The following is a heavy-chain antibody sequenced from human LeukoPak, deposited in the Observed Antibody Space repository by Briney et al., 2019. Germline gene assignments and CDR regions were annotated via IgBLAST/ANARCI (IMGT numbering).Heavy chain of an antibody. CDR2: AYSRSRGGR. Sequence: SQALSLTCAISGDSVSSNSVAWNWIRQSPSRGLEWLGRAYSRSRGGRDYAISVRSRINIDTDISRNRFSLQLSSVTPEDTAVYYCARGTNSTFDVWGQGTMVTVSS. V-gene: IGHV6-1*01. CDR1: GDSVSSNSVA. D-gene: IGHD1-7*01. J-gene: IGHJ3*01. CDR3: ARGTNSTFDV.